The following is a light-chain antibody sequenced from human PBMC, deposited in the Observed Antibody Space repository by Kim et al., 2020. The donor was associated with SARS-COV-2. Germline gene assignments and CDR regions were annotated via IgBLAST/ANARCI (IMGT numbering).Light chain of an antibody. CDR1: SSDVGGYNY. J-gene: IGLJ1*01. Sequence: QSITIPSTGTSSDVGGYNYVSWYQQHPGKAPQLMISDVSKRPTGVSNRFSGSKFGNTASLTISGLQAEDEADYYCSSYTSSSTPYVFGTGTKVTVL. CDR3: SSYTSSSTPYV. CDR2: DVS. V-gene: IGLV2-14*04.